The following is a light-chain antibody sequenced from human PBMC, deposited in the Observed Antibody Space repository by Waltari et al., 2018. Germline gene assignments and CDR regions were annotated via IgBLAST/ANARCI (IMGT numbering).Light chain of an antibody. V-gene: IGKV1-39*01. Sequence: DIQMTQSPSYLSASVCDTVTIVSRASQSISIYLNWYQQKPGKPPKLLIFSASSLQSGVPSRFSGSGSGTEFTLTITSLQPEDFATYFCQQSNIMGTFGPGTTVDIK. CDR2: SAS. J-gene: IGKJ3*01. CDR3: QQSNIMGT. CDR1: QSISIY.